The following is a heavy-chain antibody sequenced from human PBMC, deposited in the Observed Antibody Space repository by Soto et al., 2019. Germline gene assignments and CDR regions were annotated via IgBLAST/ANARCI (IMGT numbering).Heavy chain of an antibody. Sequence: QVQLVESGGGVVQPGRSLRLSCAASGFIFISYSMHWVRQAPGKGLEWVAIISNDGSNKDYVDSVKGRFTISRDNSNNTLSLQMNSLRAEDTAVYYCARDQFLDAFDIWGQGTMVTVSS. D-gene: IGHD2-21*01. CDR1: GFIFISYS. V-gene: IGHV3-30-3*01. J-gene: IGHJ3*02. CDR3: ARDQFLDAFDI. CDR2: ISNDGSNK.